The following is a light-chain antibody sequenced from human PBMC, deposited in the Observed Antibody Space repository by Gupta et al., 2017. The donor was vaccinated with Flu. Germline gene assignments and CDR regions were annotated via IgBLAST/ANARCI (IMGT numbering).Light chain of an antibody. CDR3: SSDTSSSTLVV. J-gene: IGLJ2*01. CDR2: EVS. CDR1: SSDVGGYNY. V-gene: IGLV2-14*01. Sequence: QSALTQPASVSGSPGQSNTISCTETSSDVGGYNYVSWYQQHPGKAPKLMIYEVSNRPSGVSNRFSGSKSGNTASLTSSGLQAEDEADYYCSSDTSSSTLVVFGGGTKLTVL.